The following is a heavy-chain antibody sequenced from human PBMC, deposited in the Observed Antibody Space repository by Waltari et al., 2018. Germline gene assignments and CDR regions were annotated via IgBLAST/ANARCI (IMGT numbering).Heavy chain of an antibody. CDR3: VTGLTTVTAKDYFDH. D-gene: IGHD4-17*01. CDR1: GLTFRNYA. Sequence: EVQLVESGGGSVQPGGSLRLSCAASGLTFRNYALNWVRQAPGKGLEWVANIKQDGSEKNYGDSVEGRFSISRDNAQNSLYLQMNSLRAEDTAIYYCVTGLTTVTAKDYFDHWGQGALVTVS. CDR2: IKQDGSEK. V-gene: IGHV3-7*01. J-gene: IGHJ4*02.